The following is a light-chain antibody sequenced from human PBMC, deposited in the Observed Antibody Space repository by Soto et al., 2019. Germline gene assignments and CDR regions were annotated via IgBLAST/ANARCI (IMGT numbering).Light chain of an antibody. CDR1: SSNIENNY. J-gene: IGLJ7*01. CDR3: ATWDSSLRVVL. Sequence: QSALTQPPSVSAAPGQSVAISCSGGSSNIENNYVSWYQQFPGTAPKLLIYDNNKRPSGTPDRFSGSKSGTSATLDITGLQTGDEADYYCATWDSSLRVVLFGGGTQLTVL. V-gene: IGLV1-51*01. CDR2: DNN.